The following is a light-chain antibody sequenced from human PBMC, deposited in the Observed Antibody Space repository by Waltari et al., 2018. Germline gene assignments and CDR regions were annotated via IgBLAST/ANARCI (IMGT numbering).Light chain of an antibody. CDR3: SSYTSYSLVV. CDR1: SSDIGAYKY. J-gene: IGLJ2*01. CDR2: EVT. Sequence: QSALTQPASVSGSPGQSITISCTGTSSDIGAYKYVSWYQQHPGKAPKLIIYEVTNRPAGISDRFSGSKSGNTASLTISGLQAEDEADCFCSSYTSYSLVVFGGGAKVTVL. V-gene: IGLV2-14*01.